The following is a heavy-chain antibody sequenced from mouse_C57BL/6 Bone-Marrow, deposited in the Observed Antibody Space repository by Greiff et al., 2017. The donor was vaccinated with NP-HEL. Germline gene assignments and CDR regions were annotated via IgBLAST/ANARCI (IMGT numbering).Heavy chain of an antibody. CDR2: IDPENGDT. Sequence: VQLQQSGAELVRPGASVKLSCTASGFNIKDDYMHWVKQRPEQGLEWIGWIDPENGDTEYASKFQGKATITADTSSNTADLQLSSLTSEDTAVYYCATHDSRGFAYWGQGTLVTVSA. V-gene: IGHV14-4*01. CDR1: GFNIKDDY. CDR3: ATHDSRGFAY. D-gene: IGHD1-1*01. J-gene: IGHJ3*01.